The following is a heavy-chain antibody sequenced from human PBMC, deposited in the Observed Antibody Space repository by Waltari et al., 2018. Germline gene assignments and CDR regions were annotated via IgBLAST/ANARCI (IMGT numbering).Heavy chain of an antibody. V-gene: IGHV3-74*01. CDR3: ARVGVVTGDY. CDR1: GFTFSSYW. J-gene: IGHJ4*02. Sequence: ELQLVESGGGLVQPGGSLRLSCAASGFTFSSYWMHWVRQAPGKGLGWVSRINTDGSSTSYADSVKGRFTSSRDNAKNTRYLQMNSLRAEDTAVYYCARVGVVTGDYWGQGTLVTVSS. CDR2: INTDGSST. D-gene: IGHD2-21*02.